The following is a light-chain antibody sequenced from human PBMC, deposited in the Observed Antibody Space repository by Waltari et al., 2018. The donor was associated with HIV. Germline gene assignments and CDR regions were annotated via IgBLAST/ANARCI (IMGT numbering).Light chain of an antibody. V-gene: IGLV3-21*04. CDR2: YDN. Sequence: SYVLTQPPSVSAAPRRSARITCGGKNIGNKSVHWYRQKPGQAPVLVIYYDNDRPSGIPERFSGSNSENTATLTISRVDVGDEADYYCQVWDSSSDQWVFGGGTKLTVL. J-gene: IGLJ3*02. CDR1: NIGNKS. CDR3: QVWDSSSDQWV.